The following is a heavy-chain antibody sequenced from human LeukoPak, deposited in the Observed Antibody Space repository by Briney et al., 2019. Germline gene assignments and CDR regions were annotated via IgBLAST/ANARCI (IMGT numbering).Heavy chain of an antibody. J-gene: IGHJ4*02. CDR1: GYTFTSYD. CDR2: MNPNSGNT. D-gene: IGHD3-10*01. Sequence: ASVKVSCKASGYTFTSYDINWVRQATGQGLEWMGRMNPNSGNTGYAQKFQGRVTMTRNTSISTAYMELSSLRSEDTAVYYCARGRWVTMAAYYFDYWGQGTLVTVSS. V-gene: IGHV1-8*01. CDR3: ARGRWVTMAAYYFDY.